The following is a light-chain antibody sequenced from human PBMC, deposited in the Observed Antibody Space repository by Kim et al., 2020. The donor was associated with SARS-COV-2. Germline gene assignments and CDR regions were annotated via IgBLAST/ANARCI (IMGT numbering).Light chain of an antibody. Sequence: DIQLTQSPSSLSASIGDRVTITCRASQDIANSLAWYQQKPGKVPQVLIYAASTLQSGVPSRFSGSGSGTEFTLTIGSLQTEDVATYHCQKYNSAPWTFGPGTKGDIK. J-gene: IGKJ1*01. V-gene: IGKV1-27*01. CDR3: QKYNSAPWT. CDR2: AAS. CDR1: QDIANS.